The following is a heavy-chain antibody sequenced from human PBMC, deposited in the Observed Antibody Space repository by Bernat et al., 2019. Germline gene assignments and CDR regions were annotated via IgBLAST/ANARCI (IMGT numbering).Heavy chain of an antibody. V-gene: IGHV3-23*01. CDR2: ISGSGGST. J-gene: IGHJ4*02. D-gene: IGHD3-22*01. Sequence: EVQLLDSGGGLVQPGGSLRLSCAASGFTFSSYAMSWVRQAPGKGLEWVSAISGSGGSTYYADSVKGRFTISSDNSKNTLYLHMNSLGAEDTAVYYCANGFYDSSGFDYWGQGTLVTVSS. CDR3: ANGFYDSSGFDY. CDR1: GFTFSSYA.